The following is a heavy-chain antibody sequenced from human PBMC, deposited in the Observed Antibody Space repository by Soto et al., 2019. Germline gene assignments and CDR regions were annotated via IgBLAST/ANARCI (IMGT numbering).Heavy chain of an antibody. J-gene: IGHJ5*02. CDR1: GFTFSSYA. CDR3: AKGYYYGSGGNWFDP. D-gene: IGHD3-10*01. CDR2: ISGSGGST. Sequence: EVQLLESGGGLVQPGGSLRLSCAASGFTFSSYAMSWVRQAPGKGLEWVSAISGSGGSTYYADSVKGRFTISRDNSKNTLYLQMNSLRAEDTAVYYYAKGYYYGSGGNWFDPWGQGTLVTVSS. V-gene: IGHV3-23*01.